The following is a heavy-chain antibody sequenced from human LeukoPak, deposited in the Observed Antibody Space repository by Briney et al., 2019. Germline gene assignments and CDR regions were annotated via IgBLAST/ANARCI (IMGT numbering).Heavy chain of an antibody. D-gene: IGHD3-22*01. CDR3: ARLGSYDSSGYYYFSWFDP. V-gene: IGHV5-51*01. J-gene: IGHJ5*02. Sequence: RGESLKISCKGSGYSFTSYWIGWVRQMPGKGLEWMGIIYPGDSDTRYSPSFQGQVTISADKSISTAYLKWSSLKASDTAMYYCARLGSYDSSGYYYFSWFDPWGQGTLVTVSS. CDR1: GYSFTSYW. CDR2: IYPGDSDT.